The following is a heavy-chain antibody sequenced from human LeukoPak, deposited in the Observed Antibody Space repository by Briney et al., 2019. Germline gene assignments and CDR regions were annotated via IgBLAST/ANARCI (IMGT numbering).Heavy chain of an antibody. J-gene: IGHJ3*02. CDR1: GFTCSDHY. Sequence: GGSLRLSCAASGFTCSDHYMDWVRQAPGKGREWVGRTRNKANSYTTEYAASVKGRFTISRDDSKNSLYLQMNSLKTEDTAVYYCAREPTADAFDIWGQGTMVTVSS. V-gene: IGHV3-72*01. CDR3: AREPTADAFDI. D-gene: IGHD4-17*01. CDR2: TRNKANSYTT.